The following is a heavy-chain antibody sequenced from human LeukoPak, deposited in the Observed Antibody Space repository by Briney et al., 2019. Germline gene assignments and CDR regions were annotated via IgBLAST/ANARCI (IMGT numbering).Heavy chain of an antibody. CDR3: AGHVHGSNYYYYGMDV. CDR1: GYSFTSYW. D-gene: IGHD2-2*03. CDR2: IYPGDSDT. Sequence: GESLQISCKGSGYSFTSYWIGRVRQMPGKGLEWMGIIYPGDSDTRYSPSFQGQVTISADKSISTAYLQWSSLKASDTAMYYCAGHVHGSNYYYYGMDVWGQGTTVTVSS. J-gene: IGHJ6*02. V-gene: IGHV5-51*01.